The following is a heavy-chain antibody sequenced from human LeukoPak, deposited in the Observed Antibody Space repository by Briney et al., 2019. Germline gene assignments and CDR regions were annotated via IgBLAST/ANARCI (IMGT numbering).Heavy chain of an antibody. J-gene: IGHJ4*02. D-gene: IGHD3-22*01. CDR2: ISAYNGKT. V-gene: IGHV1-18*01. CDR1: GYSFTSYY. CDR3: ARGLYFHDSRDLDY. Sequence: ASVKVSCKASGYSFTSYYITWVRQAPGQGLEWMGWISAYNGKTNYAPMLQGRVTMATDTSTTTTYMELRGLRSDATAFYYCARGLYFHDSRDLDYWGQGTLVTVSS.